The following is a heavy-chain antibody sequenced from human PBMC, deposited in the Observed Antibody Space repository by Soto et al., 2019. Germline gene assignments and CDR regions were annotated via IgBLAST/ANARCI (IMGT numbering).Heavy chain of an antibody. CDR2: ISYDGSNK. Sequence: QVQLVESGGGVVQPGRSLRLSCAASGFPFSSYDRHWVREAPGKGLEWVAVISYDGSNKYYADSVKGRFTISRDNSASTLYLQMNSLRPEDTALYYCVGGQYYFDYRGQGTLVTVSP. CDR3: VGGQYYFDY. V-gene: IGHV3-30*03. D-gene: IGHD3-10*01. J-gene: IGHJ4*02. CDR1: GFPFSSYD.